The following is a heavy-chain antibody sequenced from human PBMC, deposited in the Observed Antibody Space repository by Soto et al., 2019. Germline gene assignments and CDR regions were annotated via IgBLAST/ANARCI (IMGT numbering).Heavy chain of an antibody. Sequence: QVQLVQSGAEVKKPGASVKGSCKASGYTFTSYYMHWVRQAPGQGLEWMGIINPSGGSTSYAQKFQGRVTMTRDTSTSTVYMELSSLRSEDTAVYYCARANQHSYDILPPNWFDPWGQGTLVTVSS. D-gene: IGHD3-9*01. CDR3: ARANQHSYDILPPNWFDP. CDR1: GYTFTSYY. V-gene: IGHV1-46*01. J-gene: IGHJ5*02. CDR2: INPSGGST.